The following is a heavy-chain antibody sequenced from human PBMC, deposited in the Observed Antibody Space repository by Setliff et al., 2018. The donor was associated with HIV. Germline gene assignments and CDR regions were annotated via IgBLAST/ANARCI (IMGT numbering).Heavy chain of an antibody. V-gene: IGHV4-38-2*01. CDR3: VRRKSELRLISDYMDV. CDR1: GYSISSNYY. Sequence: SSETLSLTCAVSGYSISSNYYWGWIRQPPGKGLEWIGSFHDSENTYYNPSLRSRVSMSMDTSRNQFSLKLSSVTAADTAIYYCVRRKSELRLISDYMDVWGKGTTVTVSS. J-gene: IGHJ6*03. D-gene: IGHD3-10*01. CDR2: FHDSENT.